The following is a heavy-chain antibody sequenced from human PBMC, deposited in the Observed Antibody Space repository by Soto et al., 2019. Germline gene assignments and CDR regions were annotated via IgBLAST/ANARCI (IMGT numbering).Heavy chain of an antibody. Sequence: GGSLRLSCAASGFTFSSYSMNWVRQAPGKGLEWVSSISSSSSYIYYADSVKGRFTISRDNAKNSLYLQMNSLRAEDTAVYYCARDSGRGDRVTGFYYYYYGMDVWGQGTTVTVSS. D-gene: IGHD1-1*01. CDR2: ISSSSSYI. CDR3: ARDSGRGDRVTGFYYYYYGMDV. V-gene: IGHV3-21*01. CDR1: GFTFSSYS. J-gene: IGHJ6*02.